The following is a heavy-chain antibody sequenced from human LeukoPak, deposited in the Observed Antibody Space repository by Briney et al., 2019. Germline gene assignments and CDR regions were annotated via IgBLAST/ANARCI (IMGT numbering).Heavy chain of an antibody. V-gene: IGHV4-61*08. CDR3: ARDPTGIAAKNAFDI. CDR2: IYYSGST. CDR1: GGSISSGDYY. D-gene: IGHD6-13*01. J-gene: IGHJ3*02. Sequence: SETLSLTCTVSGGSISSGDYYWSWIRQPPGKGLEWIGYIYYSGSTNYNPSLKSRVTISVDTSKNQFSLKLSSVTAADTAVYYCARDPTGIAAKNAFDIWGQGTMVTVSS.